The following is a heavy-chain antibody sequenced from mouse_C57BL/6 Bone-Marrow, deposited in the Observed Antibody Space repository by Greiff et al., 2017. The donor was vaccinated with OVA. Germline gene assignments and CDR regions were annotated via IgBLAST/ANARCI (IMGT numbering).Heavy chain of an antibody. CDR1: GYTFTSYW. Sequence: VKLQQPGAELVMPGASVKLSCKASGYTFTSYWMHWVKQRPGQGLEWIGEIDPSDSYTNYNQKFKGKSTLTVDKSSSTAYMQLSSLTSEDSAVYYCARHYGSSSAWFAYWGQGTLVTVSA. CDR2: IDPSDSYT. D-gene: IGHD1-1*01. CDR3: ARHYGSSSAWFAY. V-gene: IGHV1-69*01. J-gene: IGHJ3*01.